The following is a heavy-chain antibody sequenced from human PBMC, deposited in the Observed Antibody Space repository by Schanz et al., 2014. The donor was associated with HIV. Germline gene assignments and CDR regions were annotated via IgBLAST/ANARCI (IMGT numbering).Heavy chain of an antibody. J-gene: IGHJ6*02. V-gene: IGHV1-8*01. CDR1: GDTSSSYA. CDR3: ASHGEGITMIVVVNGGYYGMDV. D-gene: IGHD3-22*01. CDR2: MNPNSGHT. Sequence: VPLEQSGAEVKKPGSSVKVSCKASGDTSSSYAINWVRQATGQGLEWMGWMNPNSGHTGYAQKFQGRVDMTRTTSISTAYMELRGLTSEDTAVYFCASHGEGITMIVVVNGGYYGMDVWGQGTTVTVSS.